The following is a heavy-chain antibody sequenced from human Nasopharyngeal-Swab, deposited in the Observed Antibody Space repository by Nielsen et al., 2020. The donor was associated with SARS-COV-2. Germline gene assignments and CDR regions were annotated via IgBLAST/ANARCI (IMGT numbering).Heavy chain of an antibody. J-gene: IGHJ3*02. CDR1: GLTFEAYA. CDR3: AKESVYGDYVHGAFDI. D-gene: IGHD4-17*01. Sequence: SLKMSRAATGLTFEAYAMHWVRQAPGKGVARVSGISWNSGSICYADSVKGRFTISRDNAKNSLYLQMNSLRAEDTALYYCAKESVYGDYVHGAFDIWGQGTMVTVSS. V-gene: IGHV3-9*01. CDR2: ISWNSGSI.